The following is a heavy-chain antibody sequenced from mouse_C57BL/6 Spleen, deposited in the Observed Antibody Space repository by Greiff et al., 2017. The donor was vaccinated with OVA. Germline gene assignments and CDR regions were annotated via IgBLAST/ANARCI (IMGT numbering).Heavy chain of an antibody. D-gene: IGHD2-4*01. CDR2: IDPSNSYT. CDR3: AKSDYDGHRDY. Sequence: QVQLQQPGAELVKPGASVKLSCKASGYTFTSYWMQWVKQRPGQGLEWIGEIDPSNSYTNYNQKFKGKATLTVDKSSSTAYMQLSSLTCEDSGVYYWAKSDYDGHRDYWGQGTSVTVSS. V-gene: IGHV1-50*01. CDR1: GYTFTSYW. J-gene: IGHJ4*01.